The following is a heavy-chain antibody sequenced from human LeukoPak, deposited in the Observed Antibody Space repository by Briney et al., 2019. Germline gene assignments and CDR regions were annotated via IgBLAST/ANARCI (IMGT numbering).Heavy chain of an antibody. V-gene: IGHV4-39*07. CDR2: IYYSGST. Sequence: PSETLSLTCTVSGGSISSSSYYWGWIRQPPGKGLEWIGSIYYSGSTYYNPSLKSRVTMSVDTSKNQFSLKLSSVTAADTAVYYCARDRYYYDSSGYVFDYWGQGTLVTVSS. J-gene: IGHJ4*02. CDR3: ARDRYYYDSSGYVFDY. CDR1: GGSISSSSYY. D-gene: IGHD3-22*01.